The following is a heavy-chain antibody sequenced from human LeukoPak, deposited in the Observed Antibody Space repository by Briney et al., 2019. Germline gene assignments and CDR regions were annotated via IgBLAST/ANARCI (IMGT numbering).Heavy chain of an antibody. J-gene: IGHJ4*02. CDR1: GYSFTNDW. D-gene: IGHD1-7*01. V-gene: IGHV5-51*01. CDR3: ARAGTTYYDY. CDR2: IYPGDSDT. Sequence: GESLKISCKGSGYSFTNDWIGWVRQMPGNGLEWMGTIYPGDSDTRYSPSFQGQVTISADKSISTAYLQWSSLKASDTAMYYCARAGTTYYDYWGQGTLVTVSS.